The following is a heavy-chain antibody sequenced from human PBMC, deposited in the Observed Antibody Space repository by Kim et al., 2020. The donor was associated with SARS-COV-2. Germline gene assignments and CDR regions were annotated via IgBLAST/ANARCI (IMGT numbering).Heavy chain of an antibody. CDR2: ISYDGSNK. D-gene: IGHD3-10*01. V-gene: IGHV3-30*18. J-gene: IGHJ4*02. CDR1: GFTFSSYG. Sequence: GGSLRLSCAASGFTFSSYGMHWVRQAPGKGLVWVAVISYDGSNKYYADSVKGRFTISRDNSKNTLYLQMNSLRAEDTAVYYCAKENYYGSGSYYNYGILMGYFDYWGQGTLVTVSS. CDR3: AKENYYGSGSYYNYGILMGYFDY.